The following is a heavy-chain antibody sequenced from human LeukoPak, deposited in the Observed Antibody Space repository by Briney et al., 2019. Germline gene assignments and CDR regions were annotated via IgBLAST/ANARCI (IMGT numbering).Heavy chain of an antibody. CDR2: ITSGGSK. CDR3: AKLPDSSSYHYFDY. D-gene: IGHD3-22*01. CDR1: GFTFSSYT. Sequence: GGSLRLSCAASGFTFSSYTMTWVRQAPGKGLEWVSGITSGGSKYYADSVKGRFTISRDNSKNSLYLQMNSLRAEDTAVYYCAKLPDSSSYHYFDYWGQGTLVTVSS. J-gene: IGHJ4*02. V-gene: IGHV3-23*01.